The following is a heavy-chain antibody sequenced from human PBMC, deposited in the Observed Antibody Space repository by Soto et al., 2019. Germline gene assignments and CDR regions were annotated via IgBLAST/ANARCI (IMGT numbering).Heavy chain of an antibody. J-gene: IGHJ4*02. CDR1: GYTFTSYA. CDR2: INAGNGNT. CDR3: ASGPELRFGVVIYFDY. Sequence: GASVKVSCKASGYTFTSYAMHWVRQAPGQRLEWMGWINAGNGNTKYSQKFQGRVTITRDTSASTAYMELSSLRSEDTAVYYCASGPELRFGVVIYFDYWGQGTLVTVSS. D-gene: IGHD3-3*01. V-gene: IGHV1-3*01.